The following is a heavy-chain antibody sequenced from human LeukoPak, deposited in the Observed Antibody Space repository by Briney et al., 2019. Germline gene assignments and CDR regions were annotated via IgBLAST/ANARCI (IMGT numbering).Heavy chain of an antibody. Sequence: AGGSLRLSCAASGFTFSSYAMHWVRQAPGKGLEWVAVISYDGSNKYYADSVKGRFTISRDNSKNTLYLQMNSLRAEDTAVYYCARDSSPIYAVAGTGSLDYWGQGTLVTVSS. J-gene: IGHJ4*02. V-gene: IGHV3-30-3*01. CDR3: ARDSSPIYAVAGTGSLDY. CDR2: ISYDGSNK. D-gene: IGHD6-19*01. CDR1: GFTFSSYA.